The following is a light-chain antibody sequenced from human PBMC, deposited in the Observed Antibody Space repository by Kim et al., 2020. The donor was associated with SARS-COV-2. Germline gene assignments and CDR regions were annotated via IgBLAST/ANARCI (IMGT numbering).Light chain of an antibody. CDR1: RNVVTSW. CDR3: HQYSDRPPTHT. CDR2: ATS. V-gene: IGKV3-20*01. J-gene: IGKJ2*01. Sequence: EIVVTQSPGTLSLSPGESAALSCRASRNVVTSWLAWYQQKPGQAPRLLIYATSTRATDIPHKFSGSGSGTDFTLTITRLEPEDFAVYYCHQYSDRPPTHTFGQGTKLEI.